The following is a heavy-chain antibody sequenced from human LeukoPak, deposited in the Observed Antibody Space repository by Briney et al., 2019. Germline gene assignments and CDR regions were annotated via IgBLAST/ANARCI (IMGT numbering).Heavy chain of an antibody. CDR2: IYYSGST. CDR1: GGSISSYY. D-gene: IGHD2-21*02. V-gene: IGHV4-59*08. Sequence: PSETLSLTCTVSGGSISSYYWSWIRQPPGKGLEWIGYIYYSGSTSYNPSLKSRVTISVDTSKNQFSLKLNSVTAADTAVYYCARHLTASNFPFDYWGQGTLVTVSP. J-gene: IGHJ4*02. CDR3: ARHLTASNFPFDY.